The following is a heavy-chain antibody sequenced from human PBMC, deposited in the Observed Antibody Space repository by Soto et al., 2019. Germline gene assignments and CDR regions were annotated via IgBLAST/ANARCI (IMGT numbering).Heavy chain of an antibody. D-gene: IGHD2-15*01. CDR2: INPSGGST. CDR1: GYTFTSYY. J-gene: IGHJ6*02. V-gene: IGHV1-46*01. Sequence: ASVKVSCKASGYTFTSYYMHWVRQAPGQGLEWMGIINPSGGSTSYAQKFQGRVTMTRDTSTSTVYMELSSLRSEDTAVYYCARPSLGYCSGGSCPYGMDVWGQGTTVTVSS. CDR3: ARPSLGYCSGGSCPYGMDV.